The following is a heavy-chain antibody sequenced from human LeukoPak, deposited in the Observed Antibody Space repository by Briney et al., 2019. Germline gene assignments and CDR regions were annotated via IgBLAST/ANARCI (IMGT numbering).Heavy chain of an antibody. V-gene: IGHV1-46*01. D-gene: IGHD1-1*01. CDR3: ARDKSGTTQGDSDY. J-gene: IGHJ4*02. CDR1: GYTFTRYY. Sequence: GASVKVSCKASGYTFTRYYMHWVRQAPGQGLEWMGIIDPSGGSTSYAQKFQGRVTMTRDTSTSTVYVDLSSLRSEDTAVYYCARDKSGTTQGDSDYWGQGTLVTVSS. CDR2: IDPSGGST.